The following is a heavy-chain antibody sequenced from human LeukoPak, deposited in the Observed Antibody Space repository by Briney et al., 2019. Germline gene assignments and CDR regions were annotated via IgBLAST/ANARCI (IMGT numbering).Heavy chain of an antibody. J-gene: IGHJ4*02. Sequence: GGSLRLSCAASGFTFSSYSMNWVRQAPGKGLEWVSYISSSSSTIYYADSVKGRFTISRDNAKNSLYLQMNSLRAEDTAVYYCAREWSSSSWYRPPHFDYWGQGTLVTVSS. CDR3: AREWSSSSWYRPPHFDY. D-gene: IGHD6-13*01. V-gene: IGHV3-48*04. CDR2: ISSSSSTI. CDR1: GFTFSSYS.